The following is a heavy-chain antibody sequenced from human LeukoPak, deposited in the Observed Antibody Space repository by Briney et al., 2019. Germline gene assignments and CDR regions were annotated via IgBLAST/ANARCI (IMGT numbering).Heavy chain of an antibody. J-gene: IGHJ4*02. CDR3: ATVRAAGRSSWYLDY. Sequence: PGRSLRLSCAASGFTFSNYGMYWVRQAPGKGLEWVAVIWHDGSNKYYADSVKGRFTISRDNSKNTLYLQMNSLRAEDTAVYYCATVRAAGRSSWYLDYWGQGTLVTVSS. CDR1: GFTFSNYG. CDR2: IWHDGSNK. D-gene: IGHD2-2*01. V-gene: IGHV3-33*01.